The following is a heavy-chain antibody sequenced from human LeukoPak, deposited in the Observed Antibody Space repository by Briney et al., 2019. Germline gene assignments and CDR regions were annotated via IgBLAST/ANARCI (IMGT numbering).Heavy chain of an antibody. D-gene: IGHD6-19*01. J-gene: IGHJ4*02. CDR1: GFTFSSYS. CDR2: ISSSSSTI. CDR3: AVLRKEWLVRGVEFPFDY. V-gene: IGHV3-48*01. Sequence: PGGSLRLSCAASGFTFSSYSMNWVRQAPGKGLEWVSYISSSSSTIYYADSVKGRFTISRDNAKNSLYLQMNSLRAEDTAVYYCAVLRKEWLVRGVEFPFDYWGQGTLVTVSS.